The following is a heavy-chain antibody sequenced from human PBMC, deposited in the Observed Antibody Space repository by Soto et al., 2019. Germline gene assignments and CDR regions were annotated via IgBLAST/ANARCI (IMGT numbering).Heavy chain of an antibody. CDR2: ISYDGSNK. V-gene: IGHV3-30-3*01. D-gene: IGHD6-6*01. CDR3: ARDLSYSSSSGVDYYYGVDV. J-gene: IGHJ6*02. CDR1: GFTFSSYA. Sequence: GGSLRLSCAASGFTFSSYAMHWVRQAPGKGLEWVAVISYDGSNKYYADSVKGRFTISRDNSKNTLYLQMNSLRAEDTAVYYCARDLSYSSSSGVDYYYGVDVWGQGTTVTVS.